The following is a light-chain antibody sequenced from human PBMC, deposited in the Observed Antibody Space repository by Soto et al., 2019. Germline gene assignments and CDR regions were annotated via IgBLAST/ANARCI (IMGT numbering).Light chain of an antibody. CDR3: CSYAGSYTYNYV. J-gene: IGLJ1*01. CDR2: DVS. Sequence: QSALTHPRSVSGSPGQSVTISCTGTSSDVGGYNYVSWYQQHPGKAPKLMIYDVSKRPSGVPDRFSCSKSGNTASLTISGLPAEDEADYYCCSYAGSYTYNYVFGTGTKLTVL. V-gene: IGLV2-11*01. CDR1: SSDVGGYNY.